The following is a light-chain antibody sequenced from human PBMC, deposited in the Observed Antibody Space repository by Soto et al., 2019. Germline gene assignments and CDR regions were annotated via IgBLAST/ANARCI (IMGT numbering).Light chain of an antibody. CDR1: SSNIGGYT. J-gene: IGLJ2*01. V-gene: IGLV1-44*01. CDR3: AAWDDSLNGVV. Sequence: QSVLTQPPSASGTPGQRVTISCSGSSSNIGGYTVNWYQQLPGTAPKLLIYNNNQRPSGVPDRFSGSKSGTSASLAISGLQSEDEADDYCAAWDDSLNGVVFGGGTKLTVL. CDR2: NNN.